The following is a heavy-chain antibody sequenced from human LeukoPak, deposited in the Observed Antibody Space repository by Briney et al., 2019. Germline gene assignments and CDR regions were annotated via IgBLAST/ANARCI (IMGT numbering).Heavy chain of an antibody. V-gene: IGHV3-11*01. CDR3: AREEIAAADVNWFDP. J-gene: IGHJ5*02. CDR1: GFTFSDYY. Sequence: GGSLRLSCAASGFTFSDYYMSWLRQAPGKGLEWVSYISSSGSTIYYADSVKGRFTISRHKAKNSLYLQMNSLRAEDTAVYYCAREEIAAADVNWFDPWGQGTLVTVSS. CDR2: ISSSGSTI. D-gene: IGHD6-13*01.